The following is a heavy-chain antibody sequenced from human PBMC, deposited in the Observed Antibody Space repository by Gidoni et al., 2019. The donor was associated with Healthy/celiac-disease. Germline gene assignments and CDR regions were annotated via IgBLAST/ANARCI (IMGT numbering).Heavy chain of an antibody. D-gene: IGHD4-17*01. CDR3: AKDLLDYGDYVRLLRGAFDI. Sequence: EVQLLESGGCLVQPGGSLRLSCAASGFTFRSYAISWVSQAPGKGLEWVSAISGSGGRTYYADSVKGRFTISRDNSKNTLYLQMNSLRAEDTDVYYCAKDLLDYGDYVRLLRGAFDIWGQGTMVTVSS. J-gene: IGHJ3*02. V-gene: IGHV3-23*01. CDR2: ISGSGGRT. CDR1: GFTFRSYA.